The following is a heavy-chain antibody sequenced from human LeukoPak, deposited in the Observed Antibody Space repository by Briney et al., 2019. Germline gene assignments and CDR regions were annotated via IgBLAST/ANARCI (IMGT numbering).Heavy chain of an antibody. V-gene: IGHV1-46*01. D-gene: IGHD2-2*03. J-gene: IGHJ3*02. CDR3: ARDRGYCSSTSCYRAFDI. CDR2: ISPSGGST. CDR1: GYTFTSNY. Sequence: ASVKVSCKAFGYTFTSNYMHWVRQAPGQGPEWMGVISPSGGSTTYAQKFQGRVTLTRDMSTSTDYLELSSLRSDDTAVYYCARDRGYCSSTSCYRAFDIWGRGTMVTVSS.